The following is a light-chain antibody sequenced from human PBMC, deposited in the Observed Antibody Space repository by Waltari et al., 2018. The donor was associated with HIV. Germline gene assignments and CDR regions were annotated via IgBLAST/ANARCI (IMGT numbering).Light chain of an antibody. CDR3: ASWDGSLNGWV. CDR2: NND. Sequence: QSVLTQPPSASGTPGQRVTISCSGGSSNIGRDTVNWYQHLPGTAPKLLSYNNDRRPSGVPDRCSGSKSGTAASLAISGLQAEDEADYYCASWDGSLNGWVFGGGTKLTVL. CDR1: SSNIGRDT. J-gene: IGLJ3*02. V-gene: IGLV1-44*01.